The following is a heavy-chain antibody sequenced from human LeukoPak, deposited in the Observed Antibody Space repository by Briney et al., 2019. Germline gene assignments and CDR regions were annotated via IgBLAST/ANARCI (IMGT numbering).Heavy chain of an antibody. J-gene: IGHJ4*02. V-gene: IGHV4-4*07. CDR1: SGSIRGYY. D-gene: IGHD3-9*01. CDR2: VYTTGST. CDR3: ARELDWAPIDY. Sequence: SETLSLTCSVSSGSIRGYYWSWIRQPAGKGLEWIGRVYTTGSTNYNPSLKSRVTMSVDTSKNQFSLKMTSVTAADTAVYYCARELDWAPIDYWGQGTLVTVSS.